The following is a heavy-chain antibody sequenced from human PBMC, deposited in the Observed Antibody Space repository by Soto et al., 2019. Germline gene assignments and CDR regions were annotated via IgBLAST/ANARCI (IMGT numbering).Heavy chain of an antibody. J-gene: IGHJ5*02. CDR3: AREVPVLRYFDD. D-gene: IGHD3-9*01. V-gene: IGHV3-20*04. CDR2: INWNGGSI. Sequence: GGSLRLSCAASGFTFNDFGMSWVRQAPGKGLEWVSGINWNGGSIGYGDSVKGRFTISRDNPKKSLYLQMNSLRAEDTALYYCAREVPVLRYFDDWGQGTLVTVSS. CDR1: GFTFNDFG.